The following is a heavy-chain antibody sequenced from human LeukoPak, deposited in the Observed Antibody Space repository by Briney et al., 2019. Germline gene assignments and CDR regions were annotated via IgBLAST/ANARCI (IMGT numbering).Heavy chain of an antibody. J-gene: IGHJ4*02. CDR3: AKFALRYCSGGSCHPFDY. V-gene: IGHV3-21*04. CDR1: GFTFSSYS. D-gene: IGHD2-15*01. Sequence: GRSLRLSCAASGFTFSSYSMNWVRQAPGKGLVWVSSISSTSTYIYYADSLKGRFTISRDNAKNSLYLQMNSLRAEDTAVYYCAKFALRYCSGGSCHPFDYWGQGTLVTVSS. CDR2: ISSTSTYI.